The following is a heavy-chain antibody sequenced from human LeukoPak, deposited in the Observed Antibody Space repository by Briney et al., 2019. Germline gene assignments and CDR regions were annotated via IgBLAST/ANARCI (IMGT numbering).Heavy chain of an antibody. J-gene: IGHJ6*03. CDR1: GGSISSYY. V-gene: IGHV4-59*08. Sequence: SETLSLTCTVSGGSISSYYWSWIRQPPGKGLEWIGYIYYSGSTNYNPPLKSRVTISVDTSKNQFSLKLSSVTAADTAVYYCARLNCSGGSCYPYYYYYYMDVWGKGTTVTVSS. CDR3: ARLNCSGGSCYPYYYYYYMDV. D-gene: IGHD2-15*01. CDR2: IYYSGST.